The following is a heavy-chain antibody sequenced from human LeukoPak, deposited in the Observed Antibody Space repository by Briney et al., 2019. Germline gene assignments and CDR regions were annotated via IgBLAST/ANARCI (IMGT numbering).Heavy chain of an antibody. D-gene: IGHD1-26*01. V-gene: IGHV1-2*02. Sequence: GASVKVSCKASGYRFTAYYIQWVRQAPGQGPEWLGWINSNSSVAKYAQKFQGRVTMTRDTSISTAYMEVSSLTSDDTAVYYCAKSRFSVSDSRLVFGDWGQEPWSPSPQ. J-gene: IGHJ4*01. CDR2: INSNSSVA. CDR3: AKSRFSVSDSRLVFGD. CDR1: GYRFTAYY.